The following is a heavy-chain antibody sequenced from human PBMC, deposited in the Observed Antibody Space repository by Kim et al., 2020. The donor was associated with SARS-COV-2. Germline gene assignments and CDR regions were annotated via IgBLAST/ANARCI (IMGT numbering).Heavy chain of an antibody. V-gene: IGHV3-53*01. Sequence: VKGRVTISRDNYKNTLYHQMNSLRAEDTAVYYCARDRVAVAGYYYSGMDVWGQGTTVTVSS. J-gene: IGHJ6*02. D-gene: IGHD6-19*01. CDR3: ARDRVAVAGYYYSGMDV.